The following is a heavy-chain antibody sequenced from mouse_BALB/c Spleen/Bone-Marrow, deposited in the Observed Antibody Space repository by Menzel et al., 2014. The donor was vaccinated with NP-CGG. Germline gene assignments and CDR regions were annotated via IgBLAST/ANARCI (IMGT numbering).Heavy chain of an antibody. Sequence: QVQLQQSGAELARPGASVKMSCQASGYTFTRYTMHWEKQRPGQGLEWIGYINPSSAYSNYNQKFKDKATLTADKSSSTAYMQLSSLTSEDSAVYYCRIRYYAMDYWGQGTSVTVSS. D-gene: IGHD5-2*01. V-gene: IGHV1-4*01. CDR3: RIRYYAMDY. CDR1: GYTFTRYT. CDR2: INPSSAYS. J-gene: IGHJ4*01.